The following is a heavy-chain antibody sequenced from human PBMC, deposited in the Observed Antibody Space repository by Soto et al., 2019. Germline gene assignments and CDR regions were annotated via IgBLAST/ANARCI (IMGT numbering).Heavy chain of an antibody. J-gene: IGHJ5*02. CDR3: ARDRSTYGGGGTGEVKENWFDP. V-gene: IGHV4-59*01. Sequence: SETLSLTCSVSGGSISRYYWSWIRQPPGKGLEWIGYAYYSGDTGYNPSLQSRVTMAVDTPKNQVSLKLTSVTAADTAVYYCARDRSTYGGGGTGEVKENWFDPWGQGAMVTVS. CDR1: GGSISRYY. D-gene: IGHD2-8*01. CDR2: AYYSGDT.